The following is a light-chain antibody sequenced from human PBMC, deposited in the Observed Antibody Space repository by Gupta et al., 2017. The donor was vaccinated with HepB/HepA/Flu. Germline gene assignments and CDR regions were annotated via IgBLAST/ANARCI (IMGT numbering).Light chain of an antibody. CDR2: NDN. CDR1: SSNIGNDN. V-gene: IGLV1-47*02. Sequence: QPVLTQPPSASGTPGQRVTISCSGSSSNIGNDNAYWYQQLPGTAPKLLIYNDNKRPSGVLDRFSGSKSCTKASLAISGLRSEDEADYYCVGWDDSLSGYVFGAGTKVTVL. J-gene: IGLJ1*01. CDR3: VGWDDSLSGYV.